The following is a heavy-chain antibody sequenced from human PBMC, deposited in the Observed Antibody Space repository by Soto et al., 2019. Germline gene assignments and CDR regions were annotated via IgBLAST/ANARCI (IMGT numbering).Heavy chain of an antibody. CDR1: GFTFSSYA. CDR2: ISGSGGDT. D-gene: IGHD2-2*02. CDR3: AKMGYCISTSCFTYFDY. V-gene: IGHV3-23*01. J-gene: IGHJ4*02. Sequence: LRLSCAASGFTFSSYAMNWVRQAPGKGLEWVSSISGSGGDTYYTDSVKGRFTISRDNSKNTLYLQMNSLRAEDTAAYYCAKMGYCISTSCFTYFDYWGQGSLVTVSS.